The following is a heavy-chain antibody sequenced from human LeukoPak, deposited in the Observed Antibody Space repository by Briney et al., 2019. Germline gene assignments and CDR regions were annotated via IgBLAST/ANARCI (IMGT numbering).Heavy chain of an antibody. CDR3: ARGWSGMTFNY. Sequence: SETLSLTCTVSGGSISSGDAYWSWFRQHPGKGLEWIGYIYYSGSTYYNPSLKSRITISIDTSQNQFSLKLSSLTVTDTAVYYCARGWSGMTFNYWGQGTLVTVSS. V-gene: IGHV4-31*03. CDR1: GGSISSGDAY. D-gene: IGHD3/OR15-3a*01. CDR2: IYYSGST. J-gene: IGHJ4*02.